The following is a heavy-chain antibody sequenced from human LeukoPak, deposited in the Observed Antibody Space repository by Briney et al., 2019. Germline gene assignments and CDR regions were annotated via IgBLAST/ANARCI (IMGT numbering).Heavy chain of an antibody. CDR3: ARNPHTSQQLVSY. V-gene: IGHV3-53*01. J-gene: IGHJ4*02. D-gene: IGHD6-13*01. CDR1: GFTISNAW. CDR2: IYSDWST. Sequence: GGSLRLSCTASGFTISNAWLSWVRHAPGPGLEWVSVIYSDWSTCYADSVKGRFTITRDNSKTTLYLQMNSLRCEDTAVYYCARNPHTSQQLVSYWGQGTLVTVSS.